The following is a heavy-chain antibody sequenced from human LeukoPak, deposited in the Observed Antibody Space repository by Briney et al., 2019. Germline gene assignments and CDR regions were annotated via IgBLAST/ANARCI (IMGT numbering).Heavy chain of an antibody. Sequence: SETLSLTCTVSGGSISSSNYYWGWIRQPPGKGLEWIGSIYYSGSTYYNPSPKSRVTISVDTSRNQFSLKLSSVTAADTAVYYCARLRGDLRYCSSTSCYTGIHYFDYWGQGTLVTVSS. J-gene: IGHJ4*02. V-gene: IGHV4-39*07. CDR1: GGSISSSNYY. CDR2: IYYSGST. CDR3: ARLRGDLRYCSSTSCYTGIHYFDY. D-gene: IGHD2-2*02.